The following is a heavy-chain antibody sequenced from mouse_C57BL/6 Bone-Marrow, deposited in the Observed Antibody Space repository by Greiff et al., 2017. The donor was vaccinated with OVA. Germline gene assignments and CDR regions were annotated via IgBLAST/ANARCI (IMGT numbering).Heavy chain of an antibody. D-gene: IGHD2-1*01. Sequence: EVHLVESGGGLVKPGGSLKLSCAASGFTFSDYGMHWVRQAPEKGLEWVAYISSGSSTIYYADTVKGRFTISRDNAKNTLFLQMTSLRSEDTAMYYCARNYGNAGAMDYWGQGTSVTVSS. CDR1: GFTFSDYG. CDR2: ISSGSSTI. J-gene: IGHJ4*01. CDR3: ARNYGNAGAMDY. V-gene: IGHV5-17*01.